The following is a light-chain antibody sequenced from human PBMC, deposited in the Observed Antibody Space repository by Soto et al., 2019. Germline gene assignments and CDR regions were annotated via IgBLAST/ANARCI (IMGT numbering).Light chain of an antibody. CDR2: EVT. Sequence: QSALTQPASVSGSPGQSITISCTGSSSDVGAYNFVSWYQHHPGKAPKLILYEVTTHPSGVSSRFSGSKSGNTASLTISGLHADDEDNYYCSSYTSSNTPYVFGTGTKVTVL. CDR3: SSYTSSNTPYV. J-gene: IGLJ1*01. CDR1: SSDVGAYNF. V-gene: IGLV2-14*01.